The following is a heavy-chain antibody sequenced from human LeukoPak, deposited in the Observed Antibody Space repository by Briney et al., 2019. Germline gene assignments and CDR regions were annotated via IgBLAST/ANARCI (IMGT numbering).Heavy chain of an antibody. CDR3: ACAQRSPYYMDV. Sequence: GGSLRLSCAASGFTFYDYGMSWVRHAPGKGLEWVSGINWNGGSTGYAGSVKGRFTISRDNAKNSLYLQMNSLRAEDTALYYCACAQRSPYYMDVWGKGATVTVSS. CDR1: GFTFYDYG. CDR2: INWNGGST. J-gene: IGHJ6*03. D-gene: IGHD6-25*01. V-gene: IGHV3-20*04.